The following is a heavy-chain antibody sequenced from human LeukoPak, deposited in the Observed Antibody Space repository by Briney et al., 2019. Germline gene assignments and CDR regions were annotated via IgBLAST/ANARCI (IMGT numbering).Heavy chain of an antibody. CDR3: AKIDYGGND. Sequence: PGGSLRLSCTASGFTFDDYAMHWVRQAPGKGLEWVSGISWNSGSIGYADSVKGRFTISRDNAKNSLYLQMNGLRAEDTALYYCAKIDYGGNDWGQGTLVTVSS. CDR2: ISWNSGSI. V-gene: IGHV3-9*01. D-gene: IGHD4-23*01. J-gene: IGHJ4*02. CDR1: GFTFDDYA.